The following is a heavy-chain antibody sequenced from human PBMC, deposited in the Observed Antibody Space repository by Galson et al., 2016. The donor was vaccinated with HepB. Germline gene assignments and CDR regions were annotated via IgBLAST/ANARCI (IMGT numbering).Heavy chain of an antibody. Sequence: SLRLSCAASGFTFSSYAMSWVRQAPGKGLEWVSAASGSGGSTYYADSVKGRFTISRDNSKNTLYLQMNSLRAEDTAVYYCAKQSSGVGNPYYFDYWGQGTLVTVSS. V-gene: IGHV3-23*01. D-gene: IGHD3-3*01. J-gene: IGHJ4*02. CDR2: ASGSGGST. CDR3: AKQSSGVGNPYYFDY. CDR1: GFTFSSYA.